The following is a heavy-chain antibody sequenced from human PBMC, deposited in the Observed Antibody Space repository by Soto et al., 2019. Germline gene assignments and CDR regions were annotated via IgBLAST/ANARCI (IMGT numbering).Heavy chain of an antibody. CDR1: GDTFIRYG. CDR3: VRDEISSAALDP. J-gene: IGHJ5*02. Sequence: ASMKVSCKASGDTFIRYGISWVRQAPGQGLEWMGWISTHNGNTYYAQNFQGRVTMTSDTPTSTAYMELRSLRSDDTAFYYCVRDEISSAALDPWGQGTLVTAPQ. V-gene: IGHV1-18*01. D-gene: IGHD6-25*01. CDR2: ISTHNGNT.